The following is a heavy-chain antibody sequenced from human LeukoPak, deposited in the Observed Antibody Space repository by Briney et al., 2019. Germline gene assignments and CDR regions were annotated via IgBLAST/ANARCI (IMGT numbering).Heavy chain of an antibody. D-gene: IGHD1-26*01. CDR1: GGSISSYY. J-gene: IGHJ5*02. V-gene: IGHV4-59*01. CDR2: IYYSGST. CDR3: ARGPYSGSYYR. Sequence: SETLSLTCTVSGGSISSYYWSWLRQPPGKGLEWIGYIYYSGSTNYNPSLKSRVTISVVTSKNQFSLKLSSVSAADAAVYYCARGPYSGSYYRWGQGTLVTVSS.